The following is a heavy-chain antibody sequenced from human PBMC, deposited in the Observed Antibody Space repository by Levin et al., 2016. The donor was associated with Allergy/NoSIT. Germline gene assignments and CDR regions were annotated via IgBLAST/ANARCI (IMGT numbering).Heavy chain of an antibody. D-gene: IGHD5-12*01. CDR2: IYYSGST. J-gene: IGHJ6*02. V-gene: IGHV4-31*02. CDR3: ARATNYYAMDV. Sequence: WIRQPPGKGLEWIAYIYYSGSTYSNPSLKSRVIMSVDTSENQFSLKLSSVTAADTAVYYCARATNYYAMDVWGQGTTVTVSS.